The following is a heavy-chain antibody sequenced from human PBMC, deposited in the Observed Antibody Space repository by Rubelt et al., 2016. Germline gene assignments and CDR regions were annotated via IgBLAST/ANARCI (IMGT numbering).Heavy chain of an antibody. CDR1: GFTFSSYA. V-gene: IGHV3-30*04. J-gene: IGHJ4*02. CDR3: ARVPYGDYVWGLLGY. Sequence: RSLRLSCAASGFTFSSYAMHWVRQAPGKGLEWVAVISYDGSNKYYADSVKGRFTISRDNSKNTLYLQMNSLRAEDTAGYYCARVPYGDYVWGLLGYWGQGTLVTVSS. CDR2: ISYDGSNK. D-gene: IGHD3-16*01.